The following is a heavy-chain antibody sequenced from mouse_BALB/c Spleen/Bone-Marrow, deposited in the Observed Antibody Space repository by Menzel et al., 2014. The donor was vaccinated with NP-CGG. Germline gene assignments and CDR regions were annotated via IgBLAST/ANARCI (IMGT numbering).Heavy chain of an antibody. CDR3: ARRAFYALDY. J-gene: IGHJ4*01. V-gene: IGHV5-6-2*01. Sequence: EVMLVESGGGLVKVGESLKLSCAASGFTFSTYYMSWVRRTPEKRLELVAAIYTNDGSTYYPDTVKGRFAISRDNAKNTLYLQMNSLKSEDTALHYCARRAFYALDYWGRGTSVTVSS. CDR1: GFTFSTYY. CDR2: IYTNDGST.